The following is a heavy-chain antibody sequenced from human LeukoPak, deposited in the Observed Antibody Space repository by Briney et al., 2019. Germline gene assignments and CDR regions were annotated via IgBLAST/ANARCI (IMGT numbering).Heavy chain of an antibody. CDR2: MNPNSGNT. D-gene: IGHD1-26*01. CDR3: ARGGLNSGSTTEFQH. J-gene: IGHJ1*01. CDR1: GYTFTSYD. V-gene: IGHV1-8*01. Sequence: GSVKVSCKASGYTFTSYDINWVRQATGQGLEWMGWMNPNSGNTGYAQKFQGRVTMTRNTSISTAYMELSSLRSEDTAVYYCARGGLNSGSTTEFQHWGQGTLVTVSS.